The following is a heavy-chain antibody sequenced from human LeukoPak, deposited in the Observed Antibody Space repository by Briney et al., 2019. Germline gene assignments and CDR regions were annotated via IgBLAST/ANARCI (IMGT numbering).Heavy chain of an antibody. CDR3: VKFSGWYHFDY. J-gene: IGHJ4*02. Sequence: GGSLRLSCAASGFTVSNNYMTWVRQAPGKGLEYVSAISSNGGSTYYADSVKGRFTISRDNSKSTLYLQMSSLRAEDTAVYYCVKFSGWYHFDYWGQGTLVTVSS. D-gene: IGHD6-19*01. CDR1: GFTVSNNY. V-gene: IGHV3-64D*06. CDR2: ISSNGGST.